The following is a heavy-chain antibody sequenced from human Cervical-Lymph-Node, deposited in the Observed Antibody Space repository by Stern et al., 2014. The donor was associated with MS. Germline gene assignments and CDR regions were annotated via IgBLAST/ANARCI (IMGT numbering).Heavy chain of an antibody. CDR3: ASGEYNNKWSGFNY. CDR1: GFILSDHY. Sequence: EVQLVESGGGLVQPGGSLRLSCEVSGFILSDHYMDWVRQAPGKGLEWVARTRSKTYSYTTEYAASVKGRFTTSRDESKNSLYLQMNSLKTEDTAVYYCASGEYNNKWSGFNYWGQGTLVTVSA. V-gene: IGHV3-72*01. J-gene: IGHJ4*02. D-gene: IGHD2/OR15-2a*01. CDR2: TRSKTYSYTT.